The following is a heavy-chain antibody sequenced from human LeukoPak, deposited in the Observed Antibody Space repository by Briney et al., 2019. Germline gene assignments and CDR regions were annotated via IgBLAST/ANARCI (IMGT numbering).Heavy chain of an antibody. V-gene: IGHV3-23*01. J-gene: IGHJ4*02. Sequence: SCKASGYTFTGYYMHWVRQAPGKGLEWVSGISGDAGRTYYADSVKGRFTISRDNSKNTLYLQMNSLRAEDTAIYYCAKDRAWGAFAYWGQGTLVTVSS. CDR3: AKDRAWGAFAY. CDR1: GYTFTGYY. D-gene: IGHD1-26*01. CDR2: ISGDAGRT.